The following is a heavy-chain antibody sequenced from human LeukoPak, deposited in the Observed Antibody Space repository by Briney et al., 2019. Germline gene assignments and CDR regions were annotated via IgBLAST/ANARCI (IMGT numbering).Heavy chain of an antibody. Sequence: ASVKVSCKASGYTFTGYYMHWVRQAPGQGLEWMGWINPNSGGTNYAQKFQGRVTMTRDTSKNQFSLKLRSVTAADTAVYYCAAESDSAWFTGGDFDYWGQGTLVTVSS. CDR1: GYTFTGYY. J-gene: IGHJ4*02. CDR2: INPNSGGT. V-gene: IGHV1-2*02. D-gene: IGHD2-8*02. CDR3: AAESDSAWFTGGDFDY.